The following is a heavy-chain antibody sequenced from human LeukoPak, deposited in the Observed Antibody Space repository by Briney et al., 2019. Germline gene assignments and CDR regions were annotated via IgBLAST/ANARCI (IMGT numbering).Heavy chain of an antibody. D-gene: IGHD6-19*01. Sequence: PSETLSLTCTVSGGSISSFYWSWIRQPPGKGLEWIGYIYYSGSTDYNPSLKSRVTMSVDTSKIQFSLKLSSVTAADTAVYYCAGGSGWYTYWGQGTLVTVAS. V-gene: IGHV4-59*01. J-gene: IGHJ4*02. CDR2: IYYSGST. CDR1: GGSISSFY. CDR3: AGGSGWYTY.